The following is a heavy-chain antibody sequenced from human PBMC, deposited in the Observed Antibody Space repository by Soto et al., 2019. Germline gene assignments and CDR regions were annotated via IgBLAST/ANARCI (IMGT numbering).Heavy chain of an antibody. CDR1: GGSFSGYY. Sequence: LSLTCAVYGGSFSGYYWSWIRQPPGKGLEWIGEINHSGSTNYNPSLKSRVTISVDTSKNQFSLKLSSVTAADTAVYYCARGRGTYYYGSGSYLSWFDPWGQGTLVTVSS. D-gene: IGHD3-10*01. CDR2: INHSGST. J-gene: IGHJ5*02. V-gene: IGHV4-34*01. CDR3: ARGRGTYYYGSGSYLSWFDP.